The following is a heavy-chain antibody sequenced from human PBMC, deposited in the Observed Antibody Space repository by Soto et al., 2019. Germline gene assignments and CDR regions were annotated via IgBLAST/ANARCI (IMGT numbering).Heavy chain of an antibody. CDR2: ISYDGSNK. V-gene: IGHV3-30*18. D-gene: IGHD6-19*01. CDR1: GFTFSNYA. J-gene: IGHJ4*02. CDR3: AKDIFWYSSGWYHDY. Sequence: PGGSLRLSCAASGFTFSNYAVTWVRQAPGKGLEWVAVISYDGSNKYYADSVKGRFTISRDNSKNTLYLQMNSLRAEDTAVYYCAKDIFWYSSGWYHDYWGQGTLVTVSS.